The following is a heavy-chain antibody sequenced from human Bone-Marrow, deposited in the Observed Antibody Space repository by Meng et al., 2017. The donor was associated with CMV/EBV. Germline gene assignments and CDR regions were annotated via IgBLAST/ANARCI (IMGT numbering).Heavy chain of an antibody. CDR3: ARVGVRPRSTPGNWFDP. V-gene: IGHV1-18*01. Sequence: YTFTSYGISWVRQAPGQGLEWMGWISAYNGNTNYAQKLQGRVTMTTDTSTSTAYMELRSLRSDDTAVYYCARVGVRPRSTPGNWFDPWGQGTLVTVSS. J-gene: IGHJ5*02. D-gene: IGHD3-16*01. CDR1: YTFTSYG. CDR2: ISAYNGNT.